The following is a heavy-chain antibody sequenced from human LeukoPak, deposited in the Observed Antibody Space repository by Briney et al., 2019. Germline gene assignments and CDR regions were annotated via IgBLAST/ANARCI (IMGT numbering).Heavy chain of an antibody. CDR1: GFTVSRNY. V-gene: IGHV3-53*05. Sequence: GGSLRLSCAASGFTVSRNYMSWVRQAPGKGLEWVSVIYSGGSTYYADSVKGRFTISRDNAKNSLYLQMNSLRADDTALYYCAKDWSYGGNSWKYFGSWGQGTLVTVSS. D-gene: IGHD4-23*01. J-gene: IGHJ4*02. CDR2: IYSGGST. CDR3: AKDWSYGGNSWKYFGS.